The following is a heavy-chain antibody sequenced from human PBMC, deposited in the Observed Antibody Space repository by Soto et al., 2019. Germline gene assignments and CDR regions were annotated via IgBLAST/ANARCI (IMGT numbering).Heavy chain of an antibody. CDR2: ISYDGSNK. D-gene: IGHD3-10*01. CDR1: GFTFSSYG. V-gene: IGHV3-30*18. J-gene: IGHJ6*02. CDR3: AKDMVRGVYYYYGMDV. Sequence: PGGSLRLSCAASGFTFSSYGMHWVRQAPGKGLEWVAVISYDGSNKYYADSVKGRFTISRDNSKNTLYLQMNSLRAEDTAVYYCAKDMVRGVYYYYGMDVWGQGTTVTVSS.